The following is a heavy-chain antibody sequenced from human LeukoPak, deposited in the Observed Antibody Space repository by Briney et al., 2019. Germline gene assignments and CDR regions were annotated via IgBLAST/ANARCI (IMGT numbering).Heavy chain of an antibody. V-gene: IGHV1-8*01. CDR1: GYTFTSYD. D-gene: IGHD3-9*01. Sequence: ASVKVSCKASGYTFTSYDINWVRQATGQGLEWMGWMNPNSGNTGYAQKFQGRVTMTRNTSISTAYMELSSLRSEDTAVYYCARGPAYFDWLSVWGQGTLVTVSS. CDR3: ARGPAYFDWLSV. CDR2: MNPNSGNT. J-gene: IGHJ4*02.